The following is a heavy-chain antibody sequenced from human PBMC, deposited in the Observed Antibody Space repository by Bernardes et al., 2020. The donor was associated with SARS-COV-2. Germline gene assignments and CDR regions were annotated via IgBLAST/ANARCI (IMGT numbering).Heavy chain of an antibody. D-gene: IGHD6-6*01. CDR1: SGSITSYS. CDR2: IYTSGST. CDR3: ARVVPYTTSSYYFDY. J-gene: IGHJ4*02. Sequence: SESLSLTCPVSSGSITSYSSSWIRPPAGKVLEWIGRIYTSGSTNYNPSLKSRVTMSVDMSKNQFSLRLSSVTAAETAVYYCARVVPYTTSSYYFDYWGQGTLVTVSS. V-gene: IGHV4-4*07.